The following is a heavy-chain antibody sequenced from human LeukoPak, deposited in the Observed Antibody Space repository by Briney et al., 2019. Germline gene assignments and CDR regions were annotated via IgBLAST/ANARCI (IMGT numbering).Heavy chain of an antibody. D-gene: IGHD2-15*01. CDR3: ARDGYCSSGSCYGSYDY. CDR2: ISSSSDTI. CDR1: GFIFSKYS. Sequence: GGSLRLSCAASGFIFSKYSMHWVRQAPGKGLEWVSYISSSSDTIYYADSVKGRFTISRDNAKNSLYLQMNSLRDEDTAVYYCARDGYCSSGSCYGSYDYRGQGTLVTVSS. V-gene: IGHV3-48*02. J-gene: IGHJ4*02.